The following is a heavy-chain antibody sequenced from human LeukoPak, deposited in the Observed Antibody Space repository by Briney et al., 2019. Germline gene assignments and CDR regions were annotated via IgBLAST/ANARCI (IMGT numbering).Heavy chain of an antibody. CDR3: ARDGRYSYGHDAFDI. CDR1: GGSISSYY. D-gene: IGHD5-18*01. V-gene: IGHV4-4*07. CDR2: IYTSGST. Sequence: SETLSLTCTVSGGSISSYYWSWIRQPAGKGLEWIGRIYTSGSTNYNPSLKSRITMSVDTSKNQFSLKLSSVTAADTAVYYCARDGRYSYGHDAFDIWGQGTMVTVSS. J-gene: IGHJ3*02.